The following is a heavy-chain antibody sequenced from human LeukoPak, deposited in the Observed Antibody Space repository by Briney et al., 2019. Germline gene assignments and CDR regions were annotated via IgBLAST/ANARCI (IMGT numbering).Heavy chain of an antibody. J-gene: IGHJ4*02. Sequence: SETLSLTCAVYGGSFSDNYWSWIRQPPGKGLEWIGEINHNGSTNYNPSLKSRVTISVDTSKNQFSLKLSSVTAADTAVYYCARGSGSYAFWGRRYFDYWGQGTLVTVSS. D-gene: IGHD1-26*01. CDR1: GGSFSDNY. CDR3: ARGSGSYAFWGRRYFDY. V-gene: IGHV4-34*01. CDR2: INHNGST.